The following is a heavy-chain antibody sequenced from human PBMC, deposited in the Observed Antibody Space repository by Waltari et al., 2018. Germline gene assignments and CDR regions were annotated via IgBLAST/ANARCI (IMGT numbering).Heavy chain of an antibody. D-gene: IGHD2-21*02. Sequence: QVQLQQWGAGLLKPSETLSLTCAVYGGSFSGYYWSWIRQPPGKGLEWIGEINHSGSTNYNPSLKSRVTISVDTSKNQFSLKLSSVTAADTAVYYCARPAVVTSRAFDIWGQGTMVTVSS. CDR2: INHSGST. V-gene: IGHV4-34*01. CDR1: GGSFSGYY. CDR3: ARPAVVTSRAFDI. J-gene: IGHJ3*02.